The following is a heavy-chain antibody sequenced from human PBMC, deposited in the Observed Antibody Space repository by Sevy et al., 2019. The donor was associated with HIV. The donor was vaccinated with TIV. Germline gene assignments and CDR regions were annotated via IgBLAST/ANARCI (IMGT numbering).Heavy chain of an antibody. D-gene: IGHD2-8*01. Sequence: GGSLRLSCETSGFMFSSYAMSWVRQAPGKGLEWVSVISGRGVSTYYADSVKGRFTISRDNSENMLYLQMNSLRAEDTAVYYCAKDLGYCTNGVCYRGGSYFDYWGQGTLVTVSS. V-gene: IGHV3-23*01. CDR2: ISGRGVST. CDR1: GFMFSSYA. CDR3: AKDLGYCTNGVCYRGGSYFDY. J-gene: IGHJ4*02.